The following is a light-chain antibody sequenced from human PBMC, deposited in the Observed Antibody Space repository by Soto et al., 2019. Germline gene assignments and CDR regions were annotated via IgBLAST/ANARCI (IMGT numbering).Light chain of an antibody. CDR1: SSNIGTNP. CDR2: SNN. Sequence: QSVLTQSPSASGTPGQRVTISCSGSSSNIGTNPVNWFQQLPGTAPKLLIYSNNQRPSGVPDRFSGSKSGTSASLAISGLQSEDEADYYCAAWDDSLNGWVFGGGTQLTVL. V-gene: IGLV1-44*01. J-gene: IGLJ3*02. CDR3: AAWDDSLNGWV.